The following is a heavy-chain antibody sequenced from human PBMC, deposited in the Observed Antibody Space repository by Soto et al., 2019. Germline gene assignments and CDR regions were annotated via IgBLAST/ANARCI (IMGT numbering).Heavy chain of an antibody. CDR2: IWPDGNNK. D-gene: IGHD6-13*01. CDR3: AKRAAGTSFDY. Sequence: PGGSLRLSCAASGFTFSNYGIHWVRQAPGKGLEWVAVIWPDGNNKYYPDSVKGRFTISRDNSKNTLYLQMNSLRAEDTAVYYCAKRAAGTSFDYWGQGTLVTVSS. V-gene: IGHV3-33*06. CDR1: GFTFSNYG. J-gene: IGHJ4*02.